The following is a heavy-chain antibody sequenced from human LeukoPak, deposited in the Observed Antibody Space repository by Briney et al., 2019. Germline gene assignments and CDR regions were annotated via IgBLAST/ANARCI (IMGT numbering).Heavy chain of an antibody. V-gene: IGHV1-46*01. CDR1: GYTFTSYY. CDR2: INPSGGST. J-gene: IGHJ6*03. D-gene: IGHD3-9*01. Sequence: ASVKVSCKASGYTFTSYYMHWVRQAPGQGLEWMGIINPSGGSTSYAQKFQGRVTMTRDTSTSTVYMELSSLRSEDTAVYYCARIDWLTGYYYYMDVWGKGTTVTVSS. CDR3: ARIDWLTGYYYYMDV.